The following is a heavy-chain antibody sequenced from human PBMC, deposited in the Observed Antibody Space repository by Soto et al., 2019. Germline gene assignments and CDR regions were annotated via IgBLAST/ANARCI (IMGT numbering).Heavy chain of an antibody. CDR1: GGSISSYY. D-gene: IGHD5-12*01. V-gene: IGHV4-59*01. CDR2: IYYSGST. J-gene: IGHJ3*02. Sequence: QVQLQESGPGLVKPSETLSLTCTVSGGSISSYYWSWIRQPPGKGLEWIGYIYYSGSTNYNPSLKSRVTISVDTSKNQFSLKLSSVTAADTAVYYCARDRYSGYEAKAHHDAFDIWGQGTMVTVSS. CDR3: ARDRYSGYEAKAHHDAFDI.